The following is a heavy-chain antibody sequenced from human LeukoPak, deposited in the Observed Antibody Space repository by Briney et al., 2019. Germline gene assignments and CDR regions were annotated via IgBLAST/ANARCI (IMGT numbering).Heavy chain of an antibody. CDR3: ARDGGPYYYDSSGYYYSVGKRYNWFDP. V-gene: IGHV6-1*01. CDR1: GDSVSSNSAA. CDR2: TYYRSKWYN. J-gene: IGHJ5*02. Sequence: SQTLSLTCAISGDSVSSNSAAWNWIRQSPSRGLEWLGRTYYRSKWYNDYAVSVKSRITINPDTSKNQFSLQLNSVTPEDTAVYHCARDGGPYYYDSSGYYYSVGKRYNWFDPWGQGTLVTVSS. D-gene: IGHD3-22*01.